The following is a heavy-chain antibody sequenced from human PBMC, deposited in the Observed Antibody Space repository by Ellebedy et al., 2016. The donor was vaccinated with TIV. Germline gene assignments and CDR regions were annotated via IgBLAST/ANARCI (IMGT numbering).Heavy chain of an antibody. V-gene: IGHV3-21*01. CDR1: GFTFSSYS. CDR3: ARDPSSSGWFDY. J-gene: IGHJ4*02. CDR2: ISSSSSYI. Sequence: GGSLRLSXAASGFTFSSYSMNWVRQAPGKGLEWVSSISSSSSYIYYADSVKGRFTISRDNAKNSLYLQMNSLRAEDTAVYYCARDPSSSGWFDYWGQGTLVTVSS. D-gene: IGHD6-19*01.